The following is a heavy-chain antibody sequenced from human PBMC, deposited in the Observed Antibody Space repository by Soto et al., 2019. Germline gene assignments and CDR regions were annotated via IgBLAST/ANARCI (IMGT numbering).Heavy chain of an antibody. Sequence: GESLKISCAASGFTFSSYAMHWVRQAPGKGLEWVAVISYDGSNKYYADSVKGRFTISRDNSKNTLYLQMNSLRAEDTAVYYCAREMRGYSSSTGYYYYYYGMDVWGQGTTVTVSS. CDR2: ISYDGSNK. D-gene: IGHD6-13*01. CDR3: AREMRGYSSSTGYYYYYYGMDV. CDR1: GFTFSSYA. J-gene: IGHJ6*02. V-gene: IGHV3-30-3*01.